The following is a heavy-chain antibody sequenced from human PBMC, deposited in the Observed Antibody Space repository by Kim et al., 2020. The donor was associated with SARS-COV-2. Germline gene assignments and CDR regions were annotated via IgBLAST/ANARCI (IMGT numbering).Heavy chain of an antibody. CDR3: TTDLTSGSGWSKY. CDR2: IYSDDST. CDR1: AFTVSSYY. J-gene: IGHJ4*02. D-gene: IGHD6-19*01. V-gene: IGHV3-66*01. Sequence: GGSLRLSCAASAFTVSSYYMSWVRQAPGKGLEWVSIIYSDDSTHYADSVKGRFTISRDNSKNTLFLQMNSLRAEDTALYYCTTDLTSGSGWSKYWGQGTLVTVSA.